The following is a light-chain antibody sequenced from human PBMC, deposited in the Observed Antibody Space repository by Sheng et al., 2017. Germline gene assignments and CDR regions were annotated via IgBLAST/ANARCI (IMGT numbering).Light chain of an antibody. CDR3: QQYNNWPPLT. CDR2: GAS. J-gene: IGKJ4*01. Sequence: EIVLTQSPATLSLSPGERATLSCRASQSVSSYLAWYQQKPGQAPRLFIHGASTRATGIPARFSGSGSGTEFTLTISSLQSEDFAVYYCQQYNNWPPLTFGGGTKVEIK. CDR1: QSVSSY. V-gene: IGKV3-15*01.